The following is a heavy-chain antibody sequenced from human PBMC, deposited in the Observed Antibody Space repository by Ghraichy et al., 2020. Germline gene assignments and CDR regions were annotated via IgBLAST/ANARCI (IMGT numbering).Heavy chain of an antibody. D-gene: IGHD3-9*01. J-gene: IGHJ3*02. CDR1: GFTFSGYG. CDR3: ARDFLTAPRHDAFDI. V-gene: IGHV3-21*01. CDR2: ISSGSGYI. Sequence: GSLRLSCAASGFTFSGYGMHWVRQAPGKGLEWVSSISSGSGYIYYADSVKGRFTISRDNARNSLYLQMNSLRAEDTAVYYCARDFLTAPRHDAFDIWGQGTMVTVSS.